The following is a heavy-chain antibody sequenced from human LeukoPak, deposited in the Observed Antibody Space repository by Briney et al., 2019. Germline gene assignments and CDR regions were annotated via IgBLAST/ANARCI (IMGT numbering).Heavy chain of an antibody. CDR3: ARPLSAPYDILTGPLDY. Sequence: PGRSLRLSCAASGFTFDDYAMHWVRQAPGKGLEWVSGISWNSGSIGYADSVKGRFTISRDNAKNSLYLQMNSLRAEDTAVYYCARPLSAPYDILTGPLDYWGQGTLVTVSS. CDR1: GFTFDDYA. V-gene: IGHV3-9*01. CDR2: ISWNSGSI. D-gene: IGHD3-9*01. J-gene: IGHJ4*02.